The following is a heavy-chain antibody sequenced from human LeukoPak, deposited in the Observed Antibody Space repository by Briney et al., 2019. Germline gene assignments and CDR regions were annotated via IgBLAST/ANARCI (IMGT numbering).Heavy chain of an antibody. CDR1: GFTFDDYA. CDR2: VCWNSGSI. Sequence: PGRSLRLSCAASGFTFDDYAMHWVRQAPGKGLEWVSGVCWNSGSIGYADSAKGRFTISRDNAKNSLYLQMNSLRAEDTALYYCAKDYTFGGVIVRSGLDYWGQGTLVTVSS. J-gene: IGHJ4*02. V-gene: IGHV3-9*01. CDR3: AKDYTFGGVIVRSGLDY. D-gene: IGHD3-16*02.